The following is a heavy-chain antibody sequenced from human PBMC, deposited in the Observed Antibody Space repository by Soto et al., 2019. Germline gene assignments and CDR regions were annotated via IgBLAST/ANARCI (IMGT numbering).Heavy chain of an antibody. J-gene: IGHJ4*02. CDR3: ARASVSGRRFDY. D-gene: IGHD6-19*01. V-gene: IGHV1-46*03. Sequence: ASVKVSCKASGYSFSSYYMHWVRQAPGQGLEWMGVINPSGGSTTYAQKFQGRVTMTRDTSTATFYMELSSLTSEDTAVYYCARASVSGRRFDYWGEGTLVTVSS. CDR1: GYSFSSYY. CDR2: INPSGGST.